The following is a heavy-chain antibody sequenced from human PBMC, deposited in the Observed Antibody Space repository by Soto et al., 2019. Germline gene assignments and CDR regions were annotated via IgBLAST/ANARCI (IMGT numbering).Heavy chain of an antibody. CDR2: ISGSGEST. CDR3: AKYSSDWDEDY. J-gene: IGHJ4*02. Sequence: GESLKISCAASGFTFSSYAMTWVRQAPGEGLQWVSSISGSGESTFYADSVKGRFTISRDNSKNTLTLQMNSLRAEDTAIYYCAKYSSDWDEDYWGQGTLVTVSS. CDR1: GFTFSSYA. V-gene: IGHV3-23*01. D-gene: IGHD6-19*01.